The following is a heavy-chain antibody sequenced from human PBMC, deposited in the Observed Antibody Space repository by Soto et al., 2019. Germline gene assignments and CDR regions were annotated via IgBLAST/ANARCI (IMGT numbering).Heavy chain of an antibody. Sequence: GGSLRLSCAASGFTFSSYGMHWVRQAPGKGLEWVAVIWYDGSNKYYADSVKGRFTISRDNSKNTLYLQMNSLRAEDTAVYYCARGGDSSSWPLPNYYYYYYYMDVWGKGTTVTVSS. D-gene: IGHD6-13*01. J-gene: IGHJ6*03. CDR1: GFTFSSYG. CDR2: IWYDGSNK. CDR3: ARGGDSSSWPLPNYYYYYYYMDV. V-gene: IGHV3-33*01.